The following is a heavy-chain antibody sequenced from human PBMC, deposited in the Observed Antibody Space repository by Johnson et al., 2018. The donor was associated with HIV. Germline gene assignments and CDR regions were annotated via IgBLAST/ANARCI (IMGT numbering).Heavy chain of an antibody. CDR2: ISYDGSNK. D-gene: IGHD1-26*01. V-gene: IGHV3-30*18. J-gene: IGHJ3*02. Sequence: VQLVESGGGLVKPGGSLRLSCAASGFIFSDYYMSWIRQAPGKGLEWVAVISYDGSNKYYADSVKGRFTISRDNSKNTLYLQMNSLRAEDTAVYYCAKLRSGSYAVDAFDIWGQGTMVTVSS. CDR3: AKLRSGSYAVDAFDI. CDR1: GFIFSDYY.